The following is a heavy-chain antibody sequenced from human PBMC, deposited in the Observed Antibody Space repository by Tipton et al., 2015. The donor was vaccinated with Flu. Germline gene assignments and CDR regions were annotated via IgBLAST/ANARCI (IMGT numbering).Heavy chain of an antibody. Sequence: TLSLTCTVSGGSISSGGYYWSWIRQHPGKGLEWIGYIYYSGSTYYNPSLKSRVTISVDTSKNQFSLKLSSVTAADTAVYYCARGYVVVVAGGSNWFDPWGQGILVTVSS. V-gene: IGHV4-31*03. CDR2: IYYSGST. CDR3: ARGYVVVVAGGSNWFDP. D-gene: IGHD2-15*01. J-gene: IGHJ5*02. CDR1: GGSISSGGYY.